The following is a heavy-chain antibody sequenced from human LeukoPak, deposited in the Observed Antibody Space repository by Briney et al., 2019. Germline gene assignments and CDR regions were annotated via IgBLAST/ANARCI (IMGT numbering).Heavy chain of an antibody. V-gene: IGHV3-30-3*01. D-gene: IGHD2-15*01. Sequence: GGSLRLSCAASGFTFSSYAMHWVRRAPGKGLEWVAVISYDGSNKYYADSVKGRFTISRDNSKNTLYLQMNSLRAEDTAVYYCARGIFKLGYCSGGSCYPPNYWGQGTLVTVSS. CDR3: ARGIFKLGYCSGGSCYPPNY. CDR2: ISYDGSNK. CDR1: GFTFSSYA. J-gene: IGHJ4*02.